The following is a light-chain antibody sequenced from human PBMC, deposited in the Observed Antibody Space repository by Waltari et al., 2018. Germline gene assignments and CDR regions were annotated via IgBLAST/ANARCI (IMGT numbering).Light chain of an antibody. Sequence: QSALTQPASVSGSPGQSITIFCTGTISAIGAYNHVSWYQQYPGQAPKLLIFDVSDRPPGVFDRFSGSKSGNTASLTISGLQAEDEADYYCSSFTTSSSWIFGGGTKLTVL. CDR1: ISAIGAYNH. V-gene: IGLV2-14*03. J-gene: IGLJ2*01. CDR2: DVS. CDR3: SSFTTSSSWI.